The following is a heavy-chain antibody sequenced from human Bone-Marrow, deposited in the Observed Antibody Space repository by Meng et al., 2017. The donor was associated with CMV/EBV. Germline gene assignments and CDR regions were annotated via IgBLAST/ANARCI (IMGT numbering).Heavy chain of an antibody. J-gene: IGHJ6*02. D-gene: IGHD3-3*01. CDR2: IYYGGGT. CDR1: GGYMSSYH. Sequence: GSLRLSCVVSGGYMSSYHWSWIRQSPGKGLEWIAYIYYGGGTNYNPSLKSRVTISVDTSKKQVSLKLTSVTAADTAVYYCAREGRILHVWGQGTTVTVSS. V-gene: IGHV4-59*01. CDR3: AREGRILHV.